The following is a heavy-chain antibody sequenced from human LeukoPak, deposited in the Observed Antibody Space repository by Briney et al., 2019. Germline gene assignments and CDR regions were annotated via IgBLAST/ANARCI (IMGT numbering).Heavy chain of an antibody. CDR1: GGAFSTYA. CDR3: ARGFGTSHSYFDP. V-gene: IGHV1-69*13. CDR2: IVPVFGTT. Sequence: ASVKVSCKTSGGAFSTYALSWVRQAPGQGLEWMGTIVPVFGTTNYAQSFLGRVTITADESTSTAYMDLSSLTFEDTAIYYCARGFGTSHSYFDPWGQGTLVTVSS. D-gene: IGHD3-10*01. J-gene: IGHJ5*02.